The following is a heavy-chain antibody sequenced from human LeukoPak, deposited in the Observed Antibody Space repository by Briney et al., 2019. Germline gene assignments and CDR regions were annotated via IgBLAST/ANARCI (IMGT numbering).Heavy chain of an antibody. CDR2: IYTSGST. CDR1: GGSISSGSYY. CDR3: ASHDYGDHVEYYYYYMDV. V-gene: IGHV4-61*02. Sequence: SQTLSLTCTVSGGSISSGSYYWSWIRQPAGKGLEWIGRIYTSGSTNYNPSLKSRVTISVDTSKNQFSLKLSSVTAADTAMYYCASHDYGDHVEYYYYYMDVWGKGTTVTVSS. D-gene: IGHD4-17*01. J-gene: IGHJ6*03.